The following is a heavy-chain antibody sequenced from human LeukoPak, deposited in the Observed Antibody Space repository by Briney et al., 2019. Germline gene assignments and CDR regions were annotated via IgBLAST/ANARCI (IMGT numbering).Heavy chain of an antibody. D-gene: IGHD3-16*02. Sequence: ASVKVSCKASGYTFTGYYMHWVRQAPGQGLEWMGWINPNSGGTNYAQKFQGRVTMTRDTSISTAYMELSRLRSDDTAVYYCARDGSPDDYGWGSYRHNWFDPWGQGTLVTVSS. CDR3: ARDGSPDDYGWGSYRHNWFDP. J-gene: IGHJ5*02. CDR2: INPNSGGT. CDR1: GYTFTGYY. V-gene: IGHV1-2*02.